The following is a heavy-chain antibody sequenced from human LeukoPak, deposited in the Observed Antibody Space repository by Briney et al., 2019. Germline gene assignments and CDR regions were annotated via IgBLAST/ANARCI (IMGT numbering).Heavy chain of an antibody. V-gene: IGHV1-18*01. CDR3: ARDLGYCSSTSCSYFDY. CDR2: TSAYNGNT. D-gene: IGHD2-2*01. Sequence: ASVKVSCKASGYTFTSYGISWVRQAPGQGLEWMGWTSAYNGNTNYAQKLRGRVTMTTDTSTSTAYMELRSLRSDDTAVYYCARDLGYCSSTSCSYFDYWGQGTLVTVSS. CDR1: GYTFTSYG. J-gene: IGHJ4*02.